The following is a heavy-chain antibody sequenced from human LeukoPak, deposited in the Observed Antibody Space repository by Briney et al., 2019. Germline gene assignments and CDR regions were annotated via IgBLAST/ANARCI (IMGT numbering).Heavy chain of an antibody. J-gene: IGHJ4*02. V-gene: IGHV4-39*07. D-gene: IGHD1-26*01. Sequence: TSSETLSLTCTVSGGSISSSSYYWGWIRQPPGKGLEWIGSIYYSGSTYYNPSLKSRVTISVDTSKNQFSLKLSSVTAADTAVYYCARDTPSGYYRYFDYWGQGTLVTVSS. CDR3: ARDTPSGYYRYFDY. CDR1: GGSISSSSYY. CDR2: IYYSGST.